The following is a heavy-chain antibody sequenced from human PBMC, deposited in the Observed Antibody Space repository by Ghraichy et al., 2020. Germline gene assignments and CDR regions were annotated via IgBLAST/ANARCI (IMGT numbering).Heavy chain of an antibody. Sequence: SVKVSCKASGGTFSSYAISWVRQAPGQGLEWMGGIIPIFGTANYAQKFQGRVTITADKSTSTAYMELSSLRSEDTAVYYCARGLLWCRELLSRVSYYYMDVWGKGTTVTVSS. V-gene: IGHV1-69*06. D-gene: IGHD3-10*01. CDR1: GGTFSSYA. CDR3: ARGLLWCRELLSRVSYYYMDV. CDR2: IIPIFGTA. J-gene: IGHJ6*03.